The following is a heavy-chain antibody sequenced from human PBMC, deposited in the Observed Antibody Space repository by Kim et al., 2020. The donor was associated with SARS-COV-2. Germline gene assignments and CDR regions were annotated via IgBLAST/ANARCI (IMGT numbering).Heavy chain of an antibody. D-gene: IGHD3-22*01. Sequence: GGSLRLSCAASGFTFSSYGMHWVRQAPGKGLEWVAVISYDGSNKYYADSVKGRFTISRGNSKNTLYLQMNSLRAEDTAVYYCAKDSGRITMIVVVITGIDYWGQGTLVTVSS. CDR3: AKDSGRITMIVVVITGIDY. V-gene: IGHV3-30*18. J-gene: IGHJ4*02. CDR1: GFTFSSYG. CDR2: ISYDGSNK.